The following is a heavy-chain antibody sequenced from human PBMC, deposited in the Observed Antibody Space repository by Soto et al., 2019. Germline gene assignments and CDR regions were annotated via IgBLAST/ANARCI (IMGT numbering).Heavy chain of an antibody. V-gene: IGHV3-30-3*01. CDR1: GFTFSSYA. CDR3: ARGPISITIFGVVIPVDYYHGMDV. J-gene: IGHJ6*02. D-gene: IGHD3-3*01. CDR2: ISYDGSNK. Sequence: GGSLRLSCAASGFTFSSYAMHWVRQAPGKGLEWAAVISYDGSNKYYADSVKGRFTISRDNSKNTLYLQMNSLRAEDTAVYYCARGPISITIFGVVIPVDYYHGMDVWGQGTTVTVSS.